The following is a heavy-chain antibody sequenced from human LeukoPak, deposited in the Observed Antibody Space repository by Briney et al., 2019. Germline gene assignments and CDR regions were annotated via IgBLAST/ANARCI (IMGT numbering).Heavy chain of an antibody. Sequence: GRSLRLSCAASGFTFSSYGMHWVRQAPGKGLEWVAVIWYDGSNKYYADSVKGRFTISRDNSKDTLYLQMNSLRAEDTAVYYCARDVYGDYIFDYWGQGTLVTVSS. J-gene: IGHJ4*02. V-gene: IGHV3-33*01. D-gene: IGHD4-17*01. CDR3: ARDVYGDYIFDY. CDR1: GFTFSSYG. CDR2: IWYDGSNK.